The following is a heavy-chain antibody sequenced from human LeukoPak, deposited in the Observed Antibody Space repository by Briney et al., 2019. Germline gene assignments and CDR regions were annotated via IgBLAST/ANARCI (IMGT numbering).Heavy chain of an antibody. D-gene: IGHD3-10*01. V-gene: IGHV4-39*07. Sequence: PSETLSLTCTVTGGSVSSSSYYWGWIRQTPGKGLEWIGSVYYSGNTFYNPSLKSRVTISIDTSQNQFSLKLTSLTAADTAVYYCARVFDSGSQAYFYYMDVWGKGTTVTIFS. CDR2: VYYSGNT. CDR3: ARVFDSGSQAYFYYMDV. J-gene: IGHJ6*03. CDR1: GGSVSSSSYY.